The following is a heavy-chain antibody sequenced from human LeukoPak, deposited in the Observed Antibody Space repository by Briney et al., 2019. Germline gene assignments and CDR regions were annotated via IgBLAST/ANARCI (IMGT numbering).Heavy chain of an antibody. CDR1: GGSISSYY. Sequence: SETLSLTCTVSGGSISSYYWSWIRQPPGKGLEWIGYIYYSGSTDYNPSLKSRVTISVDTSKNQFSLKLSSVTAADTAVYYCARDRDAYLDYWGQGTLVTVSS. V-gene: IGHV4-59*01. CDR3: ARDRDAYLDY. J-gene: IGHJ4*02. D-gene: IGHD3-10*01. CDR2: IYYSGST.